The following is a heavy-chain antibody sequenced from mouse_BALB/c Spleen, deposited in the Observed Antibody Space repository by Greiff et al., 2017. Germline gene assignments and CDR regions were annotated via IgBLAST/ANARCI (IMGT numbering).Heavy chain of an antibody. CDR3: ARFRYDGFAY. D-gene: IGHD2-14*01. V-gene: IGHV8-8*01. CDR2: IWWDDDK. Sequence: QVTLKVSGPGILQLSQTLSLTCSFSGFSLSTSGMGVGWIRQPSGKGLEWLAHIWWDDDKYYNTALKSGLTISKDTSKNQVFLKIASVDTADTATYYCARFRYDGFAYWGQGTLVTVSA. J-gene: IGHJ3*01. CDR1: GFSLSTSGMG.